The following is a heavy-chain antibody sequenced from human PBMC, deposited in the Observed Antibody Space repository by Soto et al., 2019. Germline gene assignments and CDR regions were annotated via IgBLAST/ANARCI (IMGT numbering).Heavy chain of an antibody. D-gene: IGHD3-22*01. Sequence: QVQLVQSGAEVKKPGSSVRVSCQASGATFNTITINWVRQAPGQGLEWMGGFVPVFGSATYAQQFRGRLTINADASTRTFYMHLRELKSEDTALYFCVREDDTTGSYSWFDPWGPGTLVTVSS. V-gene: IGHV1-69*01. J-gene: IGHJ5*02. CDR2: FVPVFGSA. CDR1: GATFNTIT. CDR3: VREDDTTGSYSWFDP.